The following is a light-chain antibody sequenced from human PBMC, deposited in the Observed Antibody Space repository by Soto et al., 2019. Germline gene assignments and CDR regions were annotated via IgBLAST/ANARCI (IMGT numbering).Light chain of an antibody. V-gene: IGLV4-60*02. CDR2: LEGSGSY. J-gene: IGLJ1*01. CDR1: SGHSSYI. CDR3: ETWDSNTYV. Sequence: QPVLTQSSSASASLGSSVSLTCTLSSGHSSYIIAWHQQQPGKAPRYLMKLEGSGSYNKGSGVPDRFSGSSSGADRYLTISNLQFADEADYYCETWDSNTYVFGTGTKLTVL.